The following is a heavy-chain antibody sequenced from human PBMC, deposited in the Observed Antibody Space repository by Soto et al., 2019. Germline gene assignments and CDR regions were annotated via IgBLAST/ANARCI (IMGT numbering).Heavy chain of an antibody. J-gene: IGHJ4*02. CDR2: INHSGST. Sequence: SETLSLTCAVYGGSFSGYYWSWIRQPPGKGLEWIGEINHSGSTNYNPSLKSRVTISVDTSKNQFSLKLSSVTAADTAVYYCAKEAYSSWYGRMDDYWGQGTLVTGSS. CDR1: GGSFSGYY. CDR3: AKEAYSSWYGRMDDY. V-gene: IGHV4-34*01. D-gene: IGHD6-13*01.